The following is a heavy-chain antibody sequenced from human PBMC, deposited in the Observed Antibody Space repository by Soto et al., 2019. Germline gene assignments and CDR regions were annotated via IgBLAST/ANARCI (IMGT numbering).Heavy chain of an antibody. CDR2: ISGSGTST. CDR3: AKSLSALFSLGDFKY. D-gene: IGHD2-21*01. J-gene: IGHJ4*02. V-gene: IGHV3-23*01. CDR1: GFTFSSYA. Sequence: HPGGSLRLSCAASGFTFSSYALNWVRQAPGKGLEWVAEISGSGTSTYYAPSVKGRFIISSDSSKNTLYLRMYSLRAEDTAMYYCAKSLSALFSLGDFKYWGQGALVTVSS.